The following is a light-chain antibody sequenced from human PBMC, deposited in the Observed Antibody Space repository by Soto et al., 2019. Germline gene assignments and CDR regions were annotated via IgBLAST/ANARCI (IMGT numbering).Light chain of an antibody. CDR2: QDS. CDR3: QEWDSSTGV. J-gene: IGLJ2*01. CDR1: NLGDKY. V-gene: IGLV3-1*01. Sequence: SYELTQPPSVSVSPGQTASITCSGDNLGDKYACWYQQKPGQSPVLVIYQDSKRPSGIPERFSGSNSGNTATLTISGTQAMDEADYYCQEWDSSTGVFGGGTKLTVL.